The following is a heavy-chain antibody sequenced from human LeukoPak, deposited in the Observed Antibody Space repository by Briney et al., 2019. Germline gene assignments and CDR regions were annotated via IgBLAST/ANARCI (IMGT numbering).Heavy chain of an antibody. CDR2: IKTKADGGTT. V-gene: IGHV3-15*01. J-gene: IGHJ4*02. CDR1: GFIFTNAW. Sequence: GGSLRLSCAASGFIFTNAWMNWVRQTPGKGLEWVGRIKTKADGGTTDYAAPVKGRFTISRDDSTNTLYLQMNNLQTEDTAVYYCTTVRTYWGQGTLVTVPS. CDR3: TTVRTY.